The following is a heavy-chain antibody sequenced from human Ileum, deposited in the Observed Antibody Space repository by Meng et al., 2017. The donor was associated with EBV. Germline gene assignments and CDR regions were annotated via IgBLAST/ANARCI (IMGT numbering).Heavy chain of an antibody. V-gene: IGHV4-34*12. CDR1: GVSLSGAY. Sequence: VHRQQGGAGLLKAAQTLALTCAVNGVSLSGAYWNWIRQPPGKGLEWIGEIIHGGSPSYNPSLKSRVTISIDTSKNQLSLMLSSVTAADTAVYYCARRPTGIDYWGQGTLVTVSS. CDR3: ARRPTGIDY. J-gene: IGHJ4*02. D-gene: IGHD2-8*02. CDR2: IIHGGSP.